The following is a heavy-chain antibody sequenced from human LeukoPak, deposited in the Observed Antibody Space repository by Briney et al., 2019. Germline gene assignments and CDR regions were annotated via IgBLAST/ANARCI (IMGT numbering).Heavy chain of an antibody. J-gene: IGHJ4*02. CDR3: AKDLKGSRDLFDS. CDR1: GFTVSSSY. V-gene: IGHV3-53*01. D-gene: IGHD3-10*01. CDR2: IYSGGST. Sequence: GGSLRLSCAASGFTVSSSYMTWVRQAPGKGLEWVSLIYSGGSTYYADSVKGRFTISRDNSKSTVYLQMNSLRAEDTAMYYCAKDLKGSRDLFDSWGQGTLVTVSS.